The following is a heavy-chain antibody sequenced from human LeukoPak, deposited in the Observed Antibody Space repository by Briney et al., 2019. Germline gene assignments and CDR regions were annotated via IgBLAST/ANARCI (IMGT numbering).Heavy chain of an antibody. CDR2: INPSGGST. D-gene: IGHD2-2*01. V-gene: IGHV1-46*01. Sequence: ASVKVSCKASGYTFTSYYMHWVRQAPGQGLEWMGIINPSGGSTSYAQKFQGRVTMTRDTSTSTVYMELRSLRSDDTAVYYCARDRSLYCSSTSCKYYYYYMDVWGKGTTVTVSS. CDR1: GYTFTSYY. J-gene: IGHJ6*03. CDR3: ARDRSLYCSSTSCKYYYYYMDV.